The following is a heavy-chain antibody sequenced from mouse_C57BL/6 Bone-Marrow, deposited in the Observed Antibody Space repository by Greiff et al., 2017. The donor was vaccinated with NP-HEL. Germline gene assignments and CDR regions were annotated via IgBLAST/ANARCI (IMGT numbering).Heavy chain of an antibody. CDR3: ARDAYGNYYAMDY. D-gene: IGHD2-10*02. J-gene: IGHJ4*01. CDR1: GFTFSDFY. CDR2: SRNKANDYTT. V-gene: IGHV7-1*01. Sequence: DVHLVESGGGLVQSGRSLRLSCATSGFTFSDFYMEWVRQAPGKGLEWIAASRNKANDYTTEYSASVKGRFIVSRDTSQSILYLQMNALRAEDTAIYYCARDAYGNYYAMDYWGQGTSVTVSS.